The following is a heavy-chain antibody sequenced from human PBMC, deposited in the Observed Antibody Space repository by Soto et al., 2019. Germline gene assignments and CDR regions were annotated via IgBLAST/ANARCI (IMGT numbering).Heavy chain of an antibody. J-gene: IGHJ4*02. V-gene: IGHV1-46*01. CDR2: TNTSGGNT. CDR3: ARASTTYSRGYYSAVDY. CDR1: GYTFTRHY. Sequence: ASVKVSCKASGYTFTRHYIHWVRQAPGQGLEWMGITNTSGGNTNYAPRFQGRVTMTCDTSTSTVYMELRSLRSEDTAVYYCARASTTYSRGYYSAVDYWGQGTLVTVS. D-gene: IGHD3-22*01.